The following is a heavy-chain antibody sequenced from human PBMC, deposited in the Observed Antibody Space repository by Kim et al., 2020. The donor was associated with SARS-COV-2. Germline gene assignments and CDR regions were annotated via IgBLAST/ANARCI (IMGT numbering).Heavy chain of an antibody. J-gene: IGHJ5*02. V-gene: IGHV4-39*01. Sequence: LKSRVTISVDTSKNEFALKLSSVTAAGTAVYYCARHSNYYDSSGYMPFDPWGQGTLVTVSS. CDR3: ARHSNYYDSSGYMPFDP. D-gene: IGHD3-22*01.